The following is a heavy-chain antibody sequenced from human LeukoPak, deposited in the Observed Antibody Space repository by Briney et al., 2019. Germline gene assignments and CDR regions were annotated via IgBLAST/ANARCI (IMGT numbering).Heavy chain of an antibody. V-gene: IGHV3-21*01. J-gene: IGHJ4*02. Sequence: GGSLRLSCAASGFTFSSYSMNWVRQAPGKGLEWVSSISSSSSYIYYADSVKGRFTISRDNAKNSLYLQMNSLRAEDTAVYYCARVGGQQLVWWIDWWGQGTLVTVSS. CDR1: GFTFSSYS. CDR3: ARVGGQQLVWWIDW. CDR2: ISSSSSYI. D-gene: IGHD6-13*01.